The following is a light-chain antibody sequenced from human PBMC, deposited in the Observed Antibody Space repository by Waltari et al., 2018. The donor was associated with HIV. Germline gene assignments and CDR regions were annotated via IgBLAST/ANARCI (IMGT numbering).Light chain of an antibody. V-gene: IGLV1-51*01. CDR3: GTWDSSLRAVV. J-gene: IGLJ2*01. Sequence: QSVLTQPPSVPAAPGQKVSIPASGSSANIGNQYVSWYQPFPVTAPKLLIYDNNKRPSGIPDRFSGSKSGTSATLGVTGLQTGDEADYYCGTWDSSLRAVVFGGGTKLTVL. CDR1: SANIGNQY. CDR2: DNN.